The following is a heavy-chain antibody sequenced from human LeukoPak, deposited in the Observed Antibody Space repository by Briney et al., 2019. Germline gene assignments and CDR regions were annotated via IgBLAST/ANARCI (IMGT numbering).Heavy chain of an antibody. Sequence: SETLSLTCTVSGGSISSYYWSWIRQPAGKGLEWIGRIYTSGSTNYNPSLKSRVTMSVDTSKNQFSLKLSSVTAADTAVYYCARDRTYDFWSGSDAFDIWGQGTMVTVSS. CDR1: GGSISSYY. CDR2: IYTSGST. J-gene: IGHJ3*02. D-gene: IGHD3-3*01. CDR3: ARDRTYDFWSGSDAFDI. V-gene: IGHV4-4*07.